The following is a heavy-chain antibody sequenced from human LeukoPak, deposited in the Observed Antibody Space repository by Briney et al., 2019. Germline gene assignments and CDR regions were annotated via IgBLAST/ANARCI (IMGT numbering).Heavy chain of an antibody. D-gene: IGHD3-9*01. J-gene: IGHJ4*02. V-gene: IGHV3-23*01. CDR1: GFTFSSDA. CDR3: AKDNVLRYFDWLNYFDY. CDR2: ISGSGGST. Sequence: GGSLRLSCAASGFTFSSDAMSWVRQAPGKGLEWVSAISGSGGSTYYADSVKGRFTISRDNSKNTLYLQMNSLRAEDTAVYYCAKDNVLRYFDWLNYFDYWGQGTLVTVSS.